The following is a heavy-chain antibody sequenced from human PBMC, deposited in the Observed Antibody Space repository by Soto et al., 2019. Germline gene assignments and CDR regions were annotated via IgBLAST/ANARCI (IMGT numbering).Heavy chain of an antibody. CDR1: GFSFGDSA. V-gene: IGHV1-58*01. CDR3: AVTDLPFRPLTEPTENGMDV. J-gene: IGHJ6*02. Sequence: ELVQSGPEAREPGTSVKVSCRASGFSFGDSAVQWVRQGRGQRLEWIGWIVVVNGNTNYAQKFEGRVTLTRDGSTSTSHMELTSRSSEDTAVYFCAVTDLPFRPLTEPTENGMDVWGQGTTVTVSS. D-gene: IGHD3-3*02. CDR2: IVVVNGNT.